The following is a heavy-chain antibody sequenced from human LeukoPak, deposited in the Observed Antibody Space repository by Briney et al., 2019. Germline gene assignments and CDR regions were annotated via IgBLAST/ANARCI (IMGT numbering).Heavy chain of an antibody. CDR1: GGSISSSSYY. CDR2: IYYSGST. J-gene: IGHJ6*02. CDR3: ARGFGSSSQNYYYYGMDV. D-gene: IGHD6-13*01. Sequence: SETLSLTCTVSGGSISSSSYYWGWIRQPPGKGLEWLGSIYYSGSTYYNPSLKSRVTISVDTSKNQFSLKLSSVTAADTAVYYCARGFGSSSQNYYYYGMDVWGQGTTVTVSS. V-gene: IGHV4-39*07.